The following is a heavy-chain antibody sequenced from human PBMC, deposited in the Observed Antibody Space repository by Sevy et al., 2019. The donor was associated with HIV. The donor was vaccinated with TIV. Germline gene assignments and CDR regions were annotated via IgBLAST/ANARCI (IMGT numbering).Heavy chain of an antibody. CDR2: INPNSGGT. CDR3: AREFWAPGYCCGGSCLGWFDP. V-gene: IGHV1-2*06. D-gene: IGHD2-15*01. Sequence: ASVKVSCKASGYTFTGYYMHWVRQAPGQGLEWMGRINPNSGGTNYAQKFQGRVTMTRDTSISTAYMELSRLRSDDTAVYYCAREFWAPGYCCGGSCLGWFDPWGQGTLVTVSS. CDR1: GYTFTGYY. J-gene: IGHJ5*02.